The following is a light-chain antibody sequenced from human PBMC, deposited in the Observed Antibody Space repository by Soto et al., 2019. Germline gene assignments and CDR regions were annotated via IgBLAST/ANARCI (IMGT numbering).Light chain of an antibody. Sequence: EIGLTQSPATLSLSPGGRATLSCRASQSVRNYLAWYQQKPGQAPRLLIYDASNRATGIPARFRGSGSGTDFTLSITSLEPEDIAVYYCQQRSSWPLTFGGGTKVDIK. CDR2: DAS. CDR1: QSVRNY. V-gene: IGKV3-11*01. J-gene: IGKJ4*01. CDR3: QQRSSWPLT.